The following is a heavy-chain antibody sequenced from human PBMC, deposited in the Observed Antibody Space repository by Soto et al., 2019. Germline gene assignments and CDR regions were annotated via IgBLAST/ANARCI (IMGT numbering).Heavy chain of an antibody. CDR3: ARGFPTVVTVDY. Sequence: PSXTLSLTGTVSGGSISSSSYYWGLIRQPPGKGLEWIGSIYYSGSTYYNPSLKSRVTISVDTSKNQFSLKLSSVTAADTAVYYCARGFPTVVTVDYWGQGTLVTVSS. CDR1: GGSISSSSYY. CDR2: IYYSGST. D-gene: IGHD4-17*01. J-gene: IGHJ4*02. V-gene: IGHV4-39*01.